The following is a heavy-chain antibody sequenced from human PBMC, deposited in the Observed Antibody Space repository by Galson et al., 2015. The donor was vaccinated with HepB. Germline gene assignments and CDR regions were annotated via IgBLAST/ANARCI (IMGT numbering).Heavy chain of an antibody. D-gene: IGHD4-17*01. J-gene: IGHJ4*02. CDR2: INADGSST. Sequence: SLRLSCAASGFTFSPYWMRWVRQVPGKGLVWVSRINADGSSTTYADSVKGRFTISRDNAKNTLYLEMNSLRAEDTGVYYCVRDGDIGDYALDYWGQGTPVSVSS. CDR3: VRDGDIGDYALDY. V-gene: IGHV3-74*01. CDR1: GFTFSPYW.